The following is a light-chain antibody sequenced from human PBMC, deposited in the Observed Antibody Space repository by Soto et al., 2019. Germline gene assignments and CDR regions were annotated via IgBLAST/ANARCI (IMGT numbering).Light chain of an antibody. Sequence: EIGLTHSPCTVALSQGERATLSCRASQSFSISYLAWYQQKPGQAPRLLIYGASSRATGIPDRFSGSGSETDFTLTITSLESEDFAVYSCHQYGSSPWTFGQGTKVDI. J-gene: IGKJ1*01. V-gene: IGKV3-20*01. CDR1: QSFSISY. CDR3: HQYGSSPWT. CDR2: GAS.